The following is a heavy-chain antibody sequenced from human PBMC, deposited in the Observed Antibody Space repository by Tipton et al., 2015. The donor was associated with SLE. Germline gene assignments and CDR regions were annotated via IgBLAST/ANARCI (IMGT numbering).Heavy chain of an antibody. J-gene: IGHJ4*02. CDR2: IYYSGST. CDR3: ARGRYGSGPFGGY. Sequence: LRLSCTVSGGSISSHYWSWIRQPPGKGLVWIGYIYYSGSTNYNPSLKSRVTISVDTSKNQFSLKLSSVTAADTAVYYCARGRYGSGPFGGYWGQGTLVTVSS. D-gene: IGHD3-10*01. CDR1: GGSISSHY. V-gene: IGHV4-59*11.